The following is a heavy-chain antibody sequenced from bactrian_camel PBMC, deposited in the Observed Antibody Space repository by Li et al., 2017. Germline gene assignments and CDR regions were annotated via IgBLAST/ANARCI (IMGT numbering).Heavy chain of an antibody. V-gene: IGHV3S55*01. J-gene: IGHJ4*01. CDR3: AADVRRGSTWLLPPCRPQHVGDYHY. CDR2: IDRNGAT. Sequence: VQLVESGGGSVQAGGSLRLSCAATGFSYDSYCMGWFRLAPGMAREGIGTIDRNGATYYADFVKGRFTISTDDSAKILYLHMNSLKPDDGAMYYCAADVRRGSTWLLPPCRPQHVGDYHYWGQGTQVTVS. D-gene: IGHD6*01. CDR1: GFSYDSYC.